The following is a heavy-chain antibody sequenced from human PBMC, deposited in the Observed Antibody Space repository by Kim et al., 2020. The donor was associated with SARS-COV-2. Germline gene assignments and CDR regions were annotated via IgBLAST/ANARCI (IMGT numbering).Heavy chain of an antibody. CDR3: ATCRAGSNWLAP. Sequence: GGSLRLSCAASGFTVSSNYMTWVRQAPGKGLEWVSVIYTGGSTYYADSVKGRFTISRDNSKNTLYLQMNSLGDEDTAVYYCATCRAGSNWLAPWCQATLV. J-gene: IGHJ5*02. V-gene: IGHV3-53*01. CDR2: IYTGGST. D-gene: IGHD6-19*01. CDR1: GFTVSSNY.